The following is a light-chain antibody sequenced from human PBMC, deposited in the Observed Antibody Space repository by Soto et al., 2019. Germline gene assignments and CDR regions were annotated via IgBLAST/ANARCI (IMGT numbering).Light chain of an antibody. Sequence: DIQLTQYPSLLSASIGDRVTITCRASHDISTFLAWYQQKPGKAPKLLIYEASTLQSGVPSRFSGSGSGTEFTLTISGLLPEDFAVYYCQQYGSSPRFLFGQGTKLEIK. CDR1: HDISTF. J-gene: IGKJ2*01. CDR3: QQYGSSPRFL. CDR2: EAS. V-gene: IGKV1-9*01.